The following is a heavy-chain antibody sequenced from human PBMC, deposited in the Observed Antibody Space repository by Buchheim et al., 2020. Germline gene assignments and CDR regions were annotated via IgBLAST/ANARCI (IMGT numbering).Heavy chain of an antibody. V-gene: IGHV1-2*02. CDR3: ARDFDWGPDY. J-gene: IGHJ4*02. CDR2: IKPDTGVT. D-gene: IGHD3-9*01. Sequence: QVQLVQSGPDIKKPGASMKVSCKASGFIFTDHYLHWIRQAPRQGLEWVGWIKPDTGVTNYALKFQGRVTLATDTSISTLYIELNRLTSDDTAIYYCARDFDWGPDYWGQGTL. CDR1: GFIFTDHY.